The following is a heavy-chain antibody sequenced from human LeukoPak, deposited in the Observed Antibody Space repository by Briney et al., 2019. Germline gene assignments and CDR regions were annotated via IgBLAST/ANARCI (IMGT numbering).Heavy chain of an antibody. V-gene: IGHV1-46*01. CDR1: GYTFTIYY. CDR2: INPSGGST. CDR3: ARVRLARGYSYGYLLDY. Sequence: ASVKVSCKASGYTFTIYYILWVRQAPGQGLEWMGLINPSGGSTNYAQKFQGRVTMTTDTSTSTAYIELRSLRSDDTAVYYCARVRLARGYSYGYLLDYWGQGTLVTVSS. J-gene: IGHJ4*02. D-gene: IGHD5-18*01.